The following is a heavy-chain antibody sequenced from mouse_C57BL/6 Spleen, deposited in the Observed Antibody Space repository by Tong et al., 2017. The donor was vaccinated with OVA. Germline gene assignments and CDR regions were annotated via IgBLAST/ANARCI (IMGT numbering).Heavy chain of an antibody. Sequence: VQLQESGTVLARPGASVKMSCKASGYTFTSYWMHWVKQRPGQGLEWIGYINPSTGYTEYNQKFKDKATLTADKSSSTAYMQLSSLTSEDSAVYYCARCGDWYFDVWGAGTTVTVSS. CDR2: INPSTGYT. J-gene: IGHJ1*01. V-gene: IGHV1-4*01. CDR3: ARCGDWYFDV. CDR1: GYTFTSYW.